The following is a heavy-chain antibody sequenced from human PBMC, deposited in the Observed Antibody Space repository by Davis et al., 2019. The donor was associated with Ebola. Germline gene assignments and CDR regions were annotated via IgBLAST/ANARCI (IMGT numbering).Heavy chain of an antibody. D-gene: IGHD5-12*01. CDR3: ARDLGVATFGGDY. J-gene: IGHJ4*02. CDR1: GYTFTSYY. Sequence: AASVKVSCKASGYTFTSYYMHWVRQAPGQGLEWMGIINPSGGSTSYAQKFQGRVTITADKSTSTAYMELSSLRSEDTAVYYCARDLGVATFGGDYWGQGTLVTVSS. V-gene: IGHV1-46*01. CDR2: INPSGGST.